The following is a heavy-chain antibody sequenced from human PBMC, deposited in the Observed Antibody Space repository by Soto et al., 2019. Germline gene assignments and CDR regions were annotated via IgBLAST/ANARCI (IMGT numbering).Heavy chain of an antibody. Sequence: SETLSLTCSVSGGSVTNYYWSWIRQPPGKGLEWIGYIYYTGSTNYNPSLKSRVTISVDTSKNQFSLKLSSVTAADTAVYYCARAPDLNDYGDYGLLDYWGQGTLVTVSS. CDR1: GGSVTNYY. CDR2: IYYTGST. CDR3: ARAPDLNDYGDYGLLDY. V-gene: IGHV4-59*02. D-gene: IGHD4-17*01. J-gene: IGHJ4*02.